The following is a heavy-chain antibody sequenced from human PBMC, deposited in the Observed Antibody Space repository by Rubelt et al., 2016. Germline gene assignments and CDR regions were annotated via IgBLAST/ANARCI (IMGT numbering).Heavy chain of an antibody. J-gene: IGHJ5*02. CDR2: INHSGST. D-gene: IGHD3-10*01. Sequence: QVQLQQWGAGLLKPSETLSLTCAVYGGSFSGYYWSWIRQPPGKGLEWIGEINHSGSTNYNPSLKSRVTISVDTTKSQFSLKLSSATAADTAVYYCARGGRYYGSGSYQRHNWFDPWGQGTLVTVSS. V-gene: IGHV4-34*01. CDR3: ARGGRYYGSGSYQRHNWFDP. CDR1: GGSFSGYY.